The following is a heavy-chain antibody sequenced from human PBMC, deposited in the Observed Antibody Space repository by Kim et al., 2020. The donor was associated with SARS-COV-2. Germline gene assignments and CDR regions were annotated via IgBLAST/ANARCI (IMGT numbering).Heavy chain of an antibody. CDR3: AKAMDTAIPDY. V-gene: IGHV3-23*01. D-gene: IGHD5-18*01. J-gene: IGHJ4*02. CDR2: T. Sequence: TFHADTVRGRLTISRDNSKNTLYLQMNSLRAEDTAVYYCAKAMDTAIPDYWGQGTLVTVSS.